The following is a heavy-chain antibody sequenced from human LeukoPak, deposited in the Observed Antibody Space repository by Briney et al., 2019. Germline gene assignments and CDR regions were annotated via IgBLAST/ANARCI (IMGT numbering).Heavy chain of an antibody. CDR3: ARALGPGAFDI. J-gene: IGHJ3*02. CDR2: IIPIFGTA. CDR1: GGTFSSYA. V-gene: IGHV1-69*13. Sequence: SVKLSCTASGGTFSSYAISWVRQAPGQGLEWMGGIIPIFGTANYAQKFQGRVTITADESTSTAYMQLSSLRSEDTAVYYCARALGPGAFDIWGQGKMVTVSS.